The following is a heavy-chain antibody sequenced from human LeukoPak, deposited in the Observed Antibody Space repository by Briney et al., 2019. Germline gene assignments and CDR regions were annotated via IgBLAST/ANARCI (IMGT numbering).Heavy chain of an antibody. Sequence: PSETLSLTCAVYGGSFSGYYWSWIRQPPGKGLEWIGEINHSGSTNYNPSLKSRVTISVDTSKNQFSLKLSSVTAADTAVYYCARKPYCSGGSCYWGWDYWGQGTLVTVPS. CDR3: ARKPYCSGGSCYWGWDY. V-gene: IGHV4-34*01. CDR1: GGSFSGYY. J-gene: IGHJ4*02. CDR2: INHSGST. D-gene: IGHD2-15*01.